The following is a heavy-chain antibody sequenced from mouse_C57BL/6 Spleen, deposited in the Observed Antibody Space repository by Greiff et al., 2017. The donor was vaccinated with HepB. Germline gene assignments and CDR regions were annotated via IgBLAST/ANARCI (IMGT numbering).Heavy chain of an antibody. J-gene: IGHJ4*01. CDR1: GYTFTSYW. D-gene: IGHD1-1*01. CDR2: IDPSDSYT. Sequence: VQLQESGAELVKPGASVKLSCKASGYTFTSYWMQWVKQRPGQGLEWIGEIDPSDSYTNYNQKFKGKATLTVDTSSSTAYMQLSSLTSEDSAVYYCARDPTTVVAPYYAMDYWGQGTSVTVSS. CDR3: ARDPTTVVAPYYAMDY. V-gene: IGHV1-50*01.